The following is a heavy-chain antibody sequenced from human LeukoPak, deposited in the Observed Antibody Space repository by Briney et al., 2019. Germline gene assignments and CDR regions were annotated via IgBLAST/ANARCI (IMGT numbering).Heavy chain of an antibody. CDR2: INHSGTT. Sequence: SETLSLTCAVYGGSFSDYYWSWIRQPPGDGLEWIGEINHSGTTNYNPSLKSRVTISVDTSKNQVSLNLISLTAADTAVYYCARFGRGAWYGWVDLWGQGSLVTVS. D-gene: IGHD2-8*02. CDR3: ARFGRGAWYGWVDL. V-gene: IGHV4-34*01. CDR1: GGSFSDYY. J-gene: IGHJ4*02.